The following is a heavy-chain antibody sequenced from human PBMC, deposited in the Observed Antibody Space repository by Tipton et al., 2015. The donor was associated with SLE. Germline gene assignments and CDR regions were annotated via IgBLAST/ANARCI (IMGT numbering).Heavy chain of an antibody. J-gene: IGHJ4*02. V-gene: IGHV3-53*05. CDR2: IYSGGTT. Sequence: SLRLSCAASGFTVRSNYMSWVRQAPGKGLEWVSVIYSGGTTYYADSVKGRFTISRDNSKNTLYLQMSSLRTEDTAVYYCAKDRRTTGTTGALFDYWGQGTLVTVSS. CDR1: GFTVRSNY. D-gene: IGHD1-1*01. CDR3: AKDRRTTGTTGALFDY.